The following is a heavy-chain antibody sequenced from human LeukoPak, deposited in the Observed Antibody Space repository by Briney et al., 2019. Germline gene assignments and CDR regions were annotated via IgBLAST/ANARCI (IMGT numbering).Heavy chain of an antibody. J-gene: IGHJ5*02. D-gene: IGHD3-3*01. V-gene: IGHV3-33*01. CDR2: IWYDGSNK. CDR1: GFTFSSYG. CDR3: ARDGNFWSGYPNWFDP. Sequence: GGSLRLSCAASGFTFSSYGMHWVRQAPGKGLERVAVIWYDGSNKYYADSVKGRFTISRDNSKNTLYLQMNSLRAEDTAVYYCARDGNFWSGYPNWFDPWGQGTLVTVSS.